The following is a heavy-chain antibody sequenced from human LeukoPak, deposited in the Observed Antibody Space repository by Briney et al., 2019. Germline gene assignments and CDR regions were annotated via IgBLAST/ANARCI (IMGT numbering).Heavy chain of an antibody. CDR2: ISSSGSTI. J-gene: IGHJ6*04. D-gene: IGHD3-10*02. CDR1: GFSFSYHG. CDR3: AELGITMIGGV. V-gene: IGHV3-48*04. Sequence: PGGSLRLSCVASGFSFSYHGMNWVRQAPGKGLEWVSYISSSGSTIYYADSVKGRFTISRDNAKNSLYLQMNSLRAEDTAVYCCAELGITMIGGVWGKGTTVTISS.